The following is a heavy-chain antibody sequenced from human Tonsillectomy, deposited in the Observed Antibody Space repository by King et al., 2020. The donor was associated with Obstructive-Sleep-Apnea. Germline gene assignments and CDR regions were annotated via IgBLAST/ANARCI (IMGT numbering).Heavy chain of an antibody. CDR3: ARDRTLMVRGVIPPTRSLGY. Sequence: QLVQSGAEVKKPGASVKVSCKASGYTFTSYGISWVRQAPGQGLEWMGWISAYNGNTNYAQKLQGRVTMTTDTSTSTAYMELRSLRSDDTAVYYCARDRTLMVRGVIPPTRSLGYWGQGTLVTVSS. CDR2: ISAYNGNT. CDR1: GYTFTSYG. V-gene: IGHV1-18*01. J-gene: IGHJ4*02. D-gene: IGHD3-10*01.